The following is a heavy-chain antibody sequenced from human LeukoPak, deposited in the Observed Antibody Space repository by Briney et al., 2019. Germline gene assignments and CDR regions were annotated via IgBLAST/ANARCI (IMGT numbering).Heavy chain of an antibody. Sequence: GASVKVSCKASGYTFTGYYMHWVRQAPGQGLEWMGWINPNSGGTNYAQKFQGRVTMTRDTSISTAYMELSRLRSDDTAVYYCARVPPYSSSDAFDIWGQGTMVTVSS. CDR2: INPNSGGT. CDR1: GYTFTGYY. J-gene: IGHJ3*02. V-gene: IGHV1-2*02. D-gene: IGHD6-13*01. CDR3: ARVPPYSSSDAFDI.